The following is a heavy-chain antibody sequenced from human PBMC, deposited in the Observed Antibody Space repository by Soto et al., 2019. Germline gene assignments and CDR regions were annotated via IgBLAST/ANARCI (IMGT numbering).Heavy chain of an antibody. J-gene: IGHJ4*02. CDR3: ARSDDL. Sequence: GASVKVSCKASGYTLSDYFIHWVRQAPGQGLEWMGWINPDSGTPYYAQKFKGRVTMTRDTSLGTAYLALNRLEYDDTAVYYCARSDDLWGPGTLVTVSS. CDR1: GYTLSDYF. CDR2: INPDSGTP. V-gene: IGHV1-2*02.